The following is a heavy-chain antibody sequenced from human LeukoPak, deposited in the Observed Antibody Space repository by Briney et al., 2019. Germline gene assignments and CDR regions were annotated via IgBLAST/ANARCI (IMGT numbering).Heavy chain of an antibody. V-gene: IGHV3-48*02. J-gene: IGHJ4*02. CDR1: GLTFSNYG. CDR3: ARSVVGASSDY. Sequence: GGSLRLSCAASGLTFSNYGMNWVRQAQGKGLEWVSYISSSSSTIYYADSVKGRFTISRDNAKNSLYVQMNSLRDEDTAVYYCARSVVGASSDYWGQGTLVTVSS. CDR2: ISSSSSTI. D-gene: IGHD2-15*01.